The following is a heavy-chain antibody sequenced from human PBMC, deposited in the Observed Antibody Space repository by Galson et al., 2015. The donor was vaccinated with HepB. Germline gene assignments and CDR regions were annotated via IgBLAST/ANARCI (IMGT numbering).Heavy chain of an antibody. J-gene: IGHJ4*02. V-gene: IGHV3-21*01. CDR3: ARDHLSTDFWSGYYHPFDY. CDR2: ISSSSSYI. CDR1: GFTFSSYS. D-gene: IGHD3-3*01. Sequence: SLRLSCAASGFTFSSYSMNWVRQAPGKGLEWVSSISSSSSYIYYADSVKGRFTISRDNAKNSLYLQMNSLRAEDTAVYYCARDHLSTDFWSGYYHPFDYWGQETLVTVSS.